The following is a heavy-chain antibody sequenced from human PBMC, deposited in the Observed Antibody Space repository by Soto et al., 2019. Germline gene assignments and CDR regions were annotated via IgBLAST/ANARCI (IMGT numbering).Heavy chain of an antibody. CDR3: ARLAVTTYYFDY. CDR2: INPDGSRT. CDR1: GFTFSSYW. Sequence: VQLVESGGDLVQPGGSLRLSCAASGFTFSSYWMHWVRQAPGKGLVWVSRINPDGSRTSYADSVKGRFTISRDNAKNTLYLQMNSLGAEDSAVYYCARLAVTTYYFDYWDQGTLVTVSS. V-gene: IGHV3-74*01. J-gene: IGHJ4*02. D-gene: IGHD4-17*01.